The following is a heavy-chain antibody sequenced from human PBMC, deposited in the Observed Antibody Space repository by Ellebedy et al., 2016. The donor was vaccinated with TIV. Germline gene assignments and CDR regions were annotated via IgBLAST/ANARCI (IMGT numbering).Heavy chain of an antibody. Sequence: SGPTLVKPTQTLTLTCSFSGFSLATTGMCVNWIRQPPGKALEWLARIDWDGDPYYSTSLKTRLTVSKDTSNNQVVLTLTNVGPVDTATYYCARIRVPGGAAGRVGWLDPWGQGTLVTVSS. J-gene: IGHJ5*02. D-gene: IGHD6-13*01. CDR1: GFSLATTGMC. CDR2: IDWDGDP. CDR3: ARIRVPGGAAGRVGWLDP. V-gene: IGHV2-70*11.